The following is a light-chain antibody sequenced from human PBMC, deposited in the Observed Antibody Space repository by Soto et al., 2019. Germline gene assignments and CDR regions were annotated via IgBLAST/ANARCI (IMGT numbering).Light chain of an antibody. CDR3: QQSYSTPLT. V-gene: IGKV1-39*01. Sequence: IHMTHSPSSLSASVLYRVTITFLASQIINIYLNFYHQKPGKAPKLLIYAASSLQSGVPSRFSGSGSGTDFTLTISSLQPEDFATYYCQQSYSTPLTFGGGTKVDIK. CDR1: QIINIY. CDR2: AAS. J-gene: IGKJ4*01.